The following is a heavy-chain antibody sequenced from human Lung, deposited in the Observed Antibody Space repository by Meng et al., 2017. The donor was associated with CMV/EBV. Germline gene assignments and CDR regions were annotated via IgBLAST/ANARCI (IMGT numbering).Heavy chain of an antibody. V-gene: IGHV3-23*01. J-gene: IGHJ3*02. D-gene: IGHD3-10*01. CDR2: ISGSGGST. CDR3: AKSEDYYGSGSPWDAFDI. CDR1: GFTFSSYA. Sequence: GESXKISXAASGFTFSSYAMSWVRQAPGKGLEWVSAISGSGGSTYYADSVKGRFTISRDNSKNTLYLQMNSLRAEDTAVYYCAKSEDYYGSGSPWDAFDIWGQGTXVTVSS.